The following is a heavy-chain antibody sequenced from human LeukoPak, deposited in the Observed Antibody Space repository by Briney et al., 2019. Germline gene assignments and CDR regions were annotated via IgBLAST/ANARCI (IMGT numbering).Heavy chain of an antibody. J-gene: IGHJ4*02. CDR2: ISYDGSNK. V-gene: IGHV3-30*03. CDR1: GFTFSSYG. Sequence: GRPLRLSCAASGFTFSSYGMHWVRQAPGKGLEWVAVISYDGSNKYYADSVKGRFTISRDNSKNTLYLQMNSLRAEDTAVYYCASSLPRYSSSWYLFNYWGQGTLVTVSS. D-gene: IGHD6-13*01. CDR3: ASSLPRYSSSWYLFNY.